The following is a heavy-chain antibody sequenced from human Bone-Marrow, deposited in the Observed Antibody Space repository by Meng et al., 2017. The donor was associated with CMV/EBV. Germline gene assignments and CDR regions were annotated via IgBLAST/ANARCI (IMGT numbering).Heavy chain of an antibody. CDR1: GGTFSSYA. V-gene: IGHV1-69*05. CDR2: IIPIFGTA. D-gene: IGHD2-2*01. Sequence: SVKVSCKASGGTFSSYAISWVRQAPGQGLEWMGGIIPIFGTANYAQKFQGRVTITTDESTSTAYMELSSLRSEDTAVYYCARGKVVVVPAAYSGVHYYYYYGMDVWGQGTTVTVSS. J-gene: IGHJ6*02. CDR3: ARGKVVVVPAAYSGVHYYYYYGMDV.